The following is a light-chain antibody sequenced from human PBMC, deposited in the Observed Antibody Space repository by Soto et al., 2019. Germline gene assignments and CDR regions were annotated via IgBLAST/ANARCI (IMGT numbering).Light chain of an antibody. CDR3: LQYNSYPFT. CDR2: DAY. J-gene: IGKJ4*01. CDR1: QNINTW. Sequence: DIQMTQSPSTLSASLGDSVTISCRASQNINTWVAWYHQKPGMAPKLLSSDAYTLESGVPSRFSGSGSGPEFTLTISSLQPEDFATYYCLQYNSYPFTFGGGTKVDIK. V-gene: IGKV1-5*01.